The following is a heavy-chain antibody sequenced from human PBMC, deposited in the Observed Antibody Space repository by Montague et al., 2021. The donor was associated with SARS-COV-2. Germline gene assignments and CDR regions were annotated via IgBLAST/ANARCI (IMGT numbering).Heavy chain of an antibody. J-gene: IGHJ2*01. D-gene: IGHD4-23*01. CDR1: VGSFSGYY. CDR2: INHTGST. CDR3: ARADYGGNRYWYFDL. V-gene: IGHV4-34*01. Sequence: SETLSLTCAVYVGSFSGYYWSWIRQSPGKGLEWIGEINHTGSTKYNPSLKSRVTISVGTSKDQFSLKLSSVSAADTAVYYCARADYGGNRYWYFDLWGRGTLVTVSS.